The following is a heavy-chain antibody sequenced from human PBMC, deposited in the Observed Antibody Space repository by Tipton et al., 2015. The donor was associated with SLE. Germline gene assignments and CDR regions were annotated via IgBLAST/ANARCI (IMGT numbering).Heavy chain of an antibody. J-gene: IGHJ4*02. CDR2: SYYSGST. CDR3: ARGPASIVVLHAARGFFDY. D-gene: IGHD2-2*01. Sequence: TLSLTCTVSGGSIRSHYWSWTRQPPGKGLEWIGYSYYSGSTNYNPPLKSLVTISVDTSKNQFSLKLSSVTAADTAVYYCARGPASIVVLHAARGFFDYWGPGTLVTVSS. CDR1: GGSIRSHY. V-gene: IGHV4-59*11.